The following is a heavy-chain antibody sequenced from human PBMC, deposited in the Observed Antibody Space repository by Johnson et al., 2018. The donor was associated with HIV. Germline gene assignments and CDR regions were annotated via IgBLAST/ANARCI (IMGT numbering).Heavy chain of an antibody. CDR3: AKLRWAPRAFDI. CDR1: GHTFSSYG. CDR2: ISSNGGST. V-gene: IGHV3-64*01. J-gene: IGHJ3*02. D-gene: IGHD4-23*01. Sequence: VQLVESGGGVVQPGRSLRLSCAASGHTFSSYGMHWVRQAPGKGLEYVSAISSNGGSTYYANSVKGRFTISRDNSKNTLFLQMNSLRAEDTAVYYCAKLRWAPRAFDIWGQGTMVTVSS.